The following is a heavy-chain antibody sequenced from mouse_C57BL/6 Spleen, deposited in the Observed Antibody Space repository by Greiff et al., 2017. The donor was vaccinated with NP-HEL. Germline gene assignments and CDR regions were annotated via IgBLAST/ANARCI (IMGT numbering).Heavy chain of an antibody. CDR2: IYPGDGDT. CDR3: ARGGIYDGYYVDY. D-gene: IGHD2-3*01. J-gene: IGHJ2*01. V-gene: IGHV1-82*01. CDR1: GYAFSSSW. Sequence: VQLQRSGPELVKPGASVKISCKASGYAFSSSWMNWVKQRPGKGLEWIGRIYPGDGDTNYNGKFKGKATLTADKSSSTAYMQLSSLTSEDSAVYFCARGGIYDGYYVDYWGQGTTLTVSS.